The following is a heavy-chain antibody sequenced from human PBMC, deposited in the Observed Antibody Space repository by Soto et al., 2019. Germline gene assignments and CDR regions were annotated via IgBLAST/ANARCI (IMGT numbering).Heavy chain of an antibody. CDR3: ARGQGHYQGMDV. Sequence: SETLSLTCTVSGGSINSYYWSWIRQPPGEGLEWIGYIYYRGSTNYNPPLKSRVTMSVDTSKNQFSLKLSSVTAADTAVYYCARGQGHYQGMDVWGQGTTVTVSS. V-gene: IGHV4-59*01. CDR2: IYYRGST. J-gene: IGHJ6*02. CDR1: GGSINSYY.